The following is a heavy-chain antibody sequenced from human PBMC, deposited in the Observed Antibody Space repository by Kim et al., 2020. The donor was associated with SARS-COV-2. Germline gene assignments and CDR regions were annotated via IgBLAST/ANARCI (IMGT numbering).Heavy chain of an antibody. Sequence: GGSLRLSCAASGFTFSSYWMSWVRQAPGKGLEWVANIKQDGSEKYYVDSVKGRFTISRDNAKNSLYLQMNSLRAEDTAVYYCAREGPVVWFGELLYYYYGMAVWGQGTTVTVSS. D-gene: IGHD3-10*01. V-gene: IGHV3-7*01. CDR1: GFTFSSYW. J-gene: IGHJ6*02. CDR3: AREGPVVWFGELLYYYYGMAV. CDR2: IKQDGSEK.